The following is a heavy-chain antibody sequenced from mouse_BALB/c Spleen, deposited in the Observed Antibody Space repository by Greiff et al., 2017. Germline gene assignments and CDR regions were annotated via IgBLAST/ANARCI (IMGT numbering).Heavy chain of an antibody. CDR2: IYPGNSDT. CDR3: ARGGNYVAMDY. D-gene: IGHD2-1*01. V-gene: IGHV1-5*01. Sequence: VQLQQSGTVLARPGASVKMSCKASGYTFTSYWMHWVKQRPGQGLEWIGAIYPGNSDTSYNQKFKGKAKLTAVTSTSTAYMELSSLTSEDSAVYFCARGGNYVAMDYWGQGTSVTVSS. J-gene: IGHJ4*01. CDR1: GYTFTSYW.